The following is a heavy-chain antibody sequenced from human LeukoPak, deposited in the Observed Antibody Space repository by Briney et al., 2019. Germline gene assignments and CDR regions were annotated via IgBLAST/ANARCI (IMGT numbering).Heavy chain of an antibody. Sequence: SETLSLTCTVSGGSIISISYYWGWIRQPPGKGLEWIASIYYSGNTYYNPSLKSRVTISVDTSKNQFSLKLSSVTAADTAVYYCARHGTSYYYYYMDVWGKGTTVTVSS. V-gene: IGHV4-39*01. CDR3: ARHGTSYYYYYMDV. CDR1: GGSIISISYY. CDR2: IYYSGNT. D-gene: IGHD1-26*01. J-gene: IGHJ6*03.